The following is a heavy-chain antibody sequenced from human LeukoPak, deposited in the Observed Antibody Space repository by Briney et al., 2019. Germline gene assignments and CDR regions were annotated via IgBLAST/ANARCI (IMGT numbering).Heavy chain of an antibody. J-gene: IGHJ4*02. CDR3: ARDIISSGYYFQPYFDY. Sequence: PGGSLRLSCAASGFTFSSYAMHWVRQAPGKGLEWVAVISYDGSNKYYADSVKGRFTISRDNSKNTLYLQMNSLRAEDTAVYCCARDIISSGYYFQPYFDYWGQGTLVTVSS. D-gene: IGHD3-22*01. V-gene: IGHV3-30-3*01. CDR2: ISYDGSNK. CDR1: GFTFSSYA.